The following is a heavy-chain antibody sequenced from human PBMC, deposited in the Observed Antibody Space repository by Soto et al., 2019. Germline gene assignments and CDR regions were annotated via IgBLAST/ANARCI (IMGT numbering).Heavy chain of an antibody. D-gene: IGHD5-18*01. J-gene: IGHJ4*02. V-gene: IGHV3-30-3*01. CDR2: ISYDGSNK. Sequence: PGGSLRLSCAASGFTFSSYAMHWVRQAPGKGLEWVAVISYDGSNKYYADSVKGRFTISRDNSKNTLYLQMNSLRAEDTVVYYTAGGYSYGTLDYWGQGTLVTVSS. CDR1: GFTFSSYA. CDR3: AGGYSYGTLDY.